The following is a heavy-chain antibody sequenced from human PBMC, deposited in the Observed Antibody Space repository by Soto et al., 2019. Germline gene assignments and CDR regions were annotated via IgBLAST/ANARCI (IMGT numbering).Heavy chain of an antibody. CDR1: GFTFSSYG. CDR3: ARDCSGGSCYFDY. CDR2: VSYDGRDE. D-gene: IGHD2-15*01. Sequence: QVQLVESGGGVVQPGRSLRLSCAVSGFTFSSYGMHWVRQAPGKGLEWVAGVSYDGRDEFYADSVKGRFTISRDNSKSTLFLQMNSRRVEDKAVYYCARDCSGGSCYFDYGGQGTQVPVSS. V-gene: IGHV3-30*03. J-gene: IGHJ4*02.